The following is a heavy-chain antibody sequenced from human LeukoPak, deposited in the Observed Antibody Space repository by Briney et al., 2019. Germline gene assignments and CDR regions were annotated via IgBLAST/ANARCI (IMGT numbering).Heavy chain of an antibody. V-gene: IGHV3-23*01. D-gene: IGHD4-17*01. CDR1: GFTFSSYA. J-gene: IGHJ4*02. Sequence: GGSLRLSCAASGFTFSSYAMSWVRQAPGKGLEWVSAISGSGGSTYYPDPVKGRFTISRDNSKNTLYLQMNSLRAEDTAVYYCAKGFSTTVTRPFFDYWGQGTLVTVSS. CDR3: AKGFSTTVTRPFFDY. CDR2: ISGSGGST.